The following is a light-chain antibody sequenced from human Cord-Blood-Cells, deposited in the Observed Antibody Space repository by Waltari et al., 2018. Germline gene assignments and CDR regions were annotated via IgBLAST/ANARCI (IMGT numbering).Light chain of an antibody. Sequence: QSALTQPASVSGSPGQSITISCTGTSSDVGGYNYLSWYQHHPGKAPKLMIYEVSNRPSGVSNRFSGSKSGNTASLTISGLQAEDEADYYCSSYTSSSTLYVFGTGTKVTVL. J-gene: IGLJ1*01. CDR1: SSDVGGYNY. CDR3: SSYTSSSTLYV. CDR2: EVS. V-gene: IGLV2-14*01.